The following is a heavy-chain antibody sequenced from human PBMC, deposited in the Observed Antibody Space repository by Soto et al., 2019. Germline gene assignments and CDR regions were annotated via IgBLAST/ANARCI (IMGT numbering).Heavy chain of an antibody. Sequence: GESLKISCKGSGYSFTIYWISWVRQMPGKGLEWMGRIDPSDSYTNYSPSFQGHVTISADKSTSTAYLQWSSLKASDTAMYYCAKGGYSSGWPDYWGQGTLVTVSS. CDR3: AKGGYSSGWPDY. CDR2: IDPSDSYT. D-gene: IGHD6-19*01. CDR1: GYSFTIYW. V-gene: IGHV5-10-1*01. J-gene: IGHJ4*02.